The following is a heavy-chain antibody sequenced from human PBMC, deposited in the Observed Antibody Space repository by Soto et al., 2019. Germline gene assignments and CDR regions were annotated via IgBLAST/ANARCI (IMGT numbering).Heavy chain of an antibody. CDR3: ARDRYSSSWYVGAFGY. Sequence: TGGSLRLSCAVSGFTFSDHYMDWVRQAPGKGLEWVGRSRDKANRYTTEYAASVKGRFTISRDDSKNSLYLQMNSLNTEDTAVYYCARDRYSSSWYVGAFGYWGQGTLVTVSS. J-gene: IGHJ4*02. D-gene: IGHD6-13*01. V-gene: IGHV3-72*01. CDR2: SRDKANRYTT. CDR1: GFTFSDHY.